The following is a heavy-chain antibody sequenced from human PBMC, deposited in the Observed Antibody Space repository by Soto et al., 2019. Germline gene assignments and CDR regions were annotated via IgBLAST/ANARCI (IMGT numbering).Heavy chain of an antibody. CDR2: IHYSGST. J-gene: IGHJ6*02. D-gene: IGHD1-7*01. CDR1: GGSISSGGYY. CDR3: ARVAITGTPGYYYYGMDV. Sequence: QVQLQESGPGLVKPSQTLSLTCTVSGGSISSGGYYWSWIRQHPGKGLEWIGYIHYSGSTYYIPSLKSRVTISVDTSKNQFSLQLSSVTAADTAEYYCARVAITGTPGYYYYGMDVWGQGTTVTVSS. V-gene: IGHV4-31*03.